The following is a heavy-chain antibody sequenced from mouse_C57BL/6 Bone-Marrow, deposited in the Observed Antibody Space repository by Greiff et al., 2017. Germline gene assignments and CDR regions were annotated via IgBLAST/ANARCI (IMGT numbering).Heavy chain of an antibody. CDR1: GFNIKDYY. Sequence: EVQVEESGAELVRPGASVKLSCTAPGFNIKDYYMHWVKQRPEQGLEWIGWIDPENGDTEYASKFQGKATLTADTSTNTASLQLSSLTSEDTAVCYCSTLRYWGQGTTLTVSS. CDR2: IDPENGDT. V-gene: IGHV14-4*01. J-gene: IGHJ2*01. CDR3: STLRY.